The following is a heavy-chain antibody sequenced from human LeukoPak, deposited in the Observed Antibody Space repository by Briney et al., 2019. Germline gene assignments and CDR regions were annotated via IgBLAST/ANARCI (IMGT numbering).Heavy chain of an antibody. V-gene: IGHV3-23*01. J-gene: IGHJ1*01. CDR3: VKDGSSSWQDKYFQH. CDR1: GFTFSSYA. Sequence: PGGSLRLSCAASGFTFSSYAMTWVRQAPGKGLEWVSAISGSAGTTYYADSVKGRFTISRDNSKNTLYLQMNSLRAEDTALYYCVKDGSSSWQDKYFQHWGQGTLVTVSS. CDR2: ISGSAGTT. D-gene: IGHD6-13*01.